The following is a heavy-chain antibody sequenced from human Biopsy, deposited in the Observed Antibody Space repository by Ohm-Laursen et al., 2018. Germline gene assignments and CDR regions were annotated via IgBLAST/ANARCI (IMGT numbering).Heavy chain of an antibody. CDR2: IYTRGST. Sequence: SLRLSCAASDFTVSTNYMSWVRQAPGKGLEWVSIIYTRGSTNYADSVKGRFTISRDNSKNTLNLQMNSLRVEDTAVYYCARGGDSSTWYEFDFWGQGTLVTVSS. J-gene: IGHJ4*02. CDR3: ARGGDSSTWYEFDF. CDR1: DFTVSTNY. D-gene: IGHD6-13*01. V-gene: IGHV3-66*01.